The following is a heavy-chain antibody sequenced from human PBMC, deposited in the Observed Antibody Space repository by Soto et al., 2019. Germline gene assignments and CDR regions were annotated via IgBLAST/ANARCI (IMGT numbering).Heavy chain of an antibody. CDR1: GGTFSSYA. V-gene: IGHV1-69*01. D-gene: IGHD2-2*01. CDR2: IIPISGTA. Sequence: QVQLVQSGAEVKKPGSSVKVSCKASGGTFSSYAISWVRQAPGQGLEWMGGIIPISGTAKYAQKFQGRVTITADESTSTAYMELRSLRSEDTAVYYCARSQGSSTSLDTYYYYYYGMDVWGQGTTVTVS. CDR3: ARSQGSSTSLDTYYYYYYGMDV. J-gene: IGHJ6*02.